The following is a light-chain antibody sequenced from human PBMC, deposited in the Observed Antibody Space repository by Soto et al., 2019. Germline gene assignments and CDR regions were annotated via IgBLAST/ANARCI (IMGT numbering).Light chain of an antibody. Sequence: DIQMTQSPSSLSASVGDRVTITCRASQGISTYLIWYHQRQGKAHKLLMYAASNLVSGVPSRFSGSGSGTEFSLTISSLQPEDFATYYCQQSYRTPYTFGQGTKLETK. V-gene: IGKV1-39*01. CDR3: QQSYRTPYT. J-gene: IGKJ2*01. CDR2: AAS. CDR1: QGISTY.